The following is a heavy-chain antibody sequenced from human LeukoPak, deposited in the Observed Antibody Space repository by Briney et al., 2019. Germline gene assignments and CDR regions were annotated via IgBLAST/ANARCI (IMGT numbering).Heavy chain of an antibody. D-gene: IGHD6-13*01. CDR1: GFTFSTYW. CDR2: INGDGSST. J-gene: IGHJ4*02. Sequence: GGSLRLSCAASGFTFSTYWMHWVRQAPGKGLVWVSRINGDGSSTIYADSVKGRFTISRDNSKNTLYLQMSSLRAEDTAIYYCVKSPHASSSYFDYWGQGTLVTVSS. V-gene: IGHV3-74*01. CDR3: VKSPHASSSYFDY.